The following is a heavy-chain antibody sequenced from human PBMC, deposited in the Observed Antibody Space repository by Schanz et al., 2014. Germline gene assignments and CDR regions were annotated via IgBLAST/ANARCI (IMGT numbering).Heavy chain of an antibody. D-gene: IGHD3-10*01. CDR2: INPNSGGT. J-gene: IGHJ5*02. CDR3: AREGTIIRGLTGWFDP. Sequence: QVQLVQSGAEVKKPGASVKVSCKASGYTFTDYHIHWVRQAPGQGLEWMGRINPNSGGTNFAQKFQGRVTVTRDTSISTACMELGSLRLDDTAVYYCAREGTIIRGLTGWFDPWGQGTLVTVSS. V-gene: IGHV1-2*06. CDR1: GYTFTDYH.